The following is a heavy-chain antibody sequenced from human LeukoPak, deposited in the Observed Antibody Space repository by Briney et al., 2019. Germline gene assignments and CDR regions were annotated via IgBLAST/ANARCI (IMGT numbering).Heavy chain of an antibody. V-gene: IGHV4-39*07. D-gene: IGHD6-13*01. CDR2: IYYSGST. CDR3: ARDNSIAAAGTGYYFDY. Sequence: SETLSLTCTVSGGSISSSSYYWGWIRQPPGKGLEWIGSIYYSGSTYYNPSLKSRVTISVDTSKNQFSLNLNSVTAADTAVYYCARDNSIAAAGTGYYFDYWGQGTLVTVSS. J-gene: IGHJ4*02. CDR1: GGSISSSSYY.